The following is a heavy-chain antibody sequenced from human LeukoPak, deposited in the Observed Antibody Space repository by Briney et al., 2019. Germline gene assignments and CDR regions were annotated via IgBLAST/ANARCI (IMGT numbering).Heavy chain of an antibody. J-gene: IGHJ4*02. V-gene: IGHV3-23*01. D-gene: IGHD4-11*01. Sequence: PGGSLRLSCAASGFSFSSHWMHWVRQAPGKGLEWVSAISGSGGSTYYADSVKGRFTISRDNSKNTLYLQMNSLRAEDTAVYYCAKDSPARPPLTVTTSPFDYWGQGTLVTVSS. CDR3: AKDSPARPPLTVTTSPFDY. CDR2: ISGSGGST. CDR1: GFSFSSHW.